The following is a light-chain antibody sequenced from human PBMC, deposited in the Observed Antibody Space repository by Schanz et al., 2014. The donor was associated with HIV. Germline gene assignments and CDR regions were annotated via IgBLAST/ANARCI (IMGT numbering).Light chain of an antibody. CDR3: SSSSTTTCV. CDR1: SSDVGAYKY. V-gene: IGLV2-14*03. J-gene: IGLJ3*02. CDR2: DVN. Sequence: QSALTQPASVSGPPGQSITISCTGTSSDVGAYKYVSWYQQHPGEAPKLMIFDVNSRPSGVSDRFSGSRSGNAASLTISGLQAEDEADYYCSSSSTTTCVFGGGTQLTVL.